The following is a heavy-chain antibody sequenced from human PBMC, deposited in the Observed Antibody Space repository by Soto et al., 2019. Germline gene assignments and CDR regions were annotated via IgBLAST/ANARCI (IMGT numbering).Heavy chain of an antibody. CDR3: ARARGSSSWYPPPSTVPLVYYFDY. V-gene: IGHV1-18*01. D-gene: IGHD6-13*01. J-gene: IGHJ4*02. CDR2: ISAYNGNT. CDR1: GYTFTSYG. Sequence: QVPLVQSGAEVKKPGASVKVSCKASGYTFTSYGISWVRQAPGQGLEWMGWISAYNGNTNYAQKLQGRVTMTTDTSTSTAYMELRSLSSDDTAVYYCARARGSSSWYPPPSTVPLVYYFDYWGQGTLVTVSA.